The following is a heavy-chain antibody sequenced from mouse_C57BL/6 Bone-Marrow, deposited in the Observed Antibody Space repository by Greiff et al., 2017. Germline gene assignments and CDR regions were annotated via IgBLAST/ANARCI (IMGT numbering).Heavy chain of an antibody. J-gene: IGHJ1*03. V-gene: IGHV1-4*01. CDR3: ARYFGSSYWYFDV. D-gene: IGHD1-1*01. CDR1: GYTFTSYT. Sequence: QVQLKQSGAELARPGASVKMSCKASGYTFTSYTMHWVKQRPGQGLEWIGYINPSSGYTKYNQKFKDKATLTADKSSSTAYLQLRSLPSEDSAVYYCARYFGSSYWYFDVWGTGTTVTVSS. CDR2: INPSSGYT.